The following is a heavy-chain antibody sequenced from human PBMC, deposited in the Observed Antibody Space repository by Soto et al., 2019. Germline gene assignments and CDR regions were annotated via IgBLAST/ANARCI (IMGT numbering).Heavy chain of an antibody. D-gene: IGHD5-18*01. CDR3: ARLPVDTSMVGSQYYYYYYAMDV. J-gene: IGHJ6*02. V-gene: IGHV5-51*01. CDR2: IYPGDSRT. Sequence: GESLKISCTGSGYSFTNYWIAWVRQMPEKGLEWMGIIYPGDSRTTYSPTFQGQVTISADKSISTASLQWNSLKASDTAMYYCARLPVDTSMVGSQYYYYYYAMDVWGQGTTVTVSS. CDR1: GYSFTNYW.